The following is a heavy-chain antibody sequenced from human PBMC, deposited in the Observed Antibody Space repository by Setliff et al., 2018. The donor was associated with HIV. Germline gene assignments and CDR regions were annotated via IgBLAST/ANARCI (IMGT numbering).Heavy chain of an antibody. D-gene: IGHD3-16*01. V-gene: IGHV4-59*01. CDR3: ARGTLYYDYVWGTPFPFDY. Sequence: PSETLSLTCTVSGGSISSYYWNWIRQPPGKGLEWIGYIYYSGSTNYNPSLKSRVTISVVTSKNQFSLKLSSVTAADTAVYYCARGTLYYDYVWGTPFPFDYWGQGTLVTVSS. CDR2: IYYSGST. J-gene: IGHJ4*02. CDR1: GGSISSYY.